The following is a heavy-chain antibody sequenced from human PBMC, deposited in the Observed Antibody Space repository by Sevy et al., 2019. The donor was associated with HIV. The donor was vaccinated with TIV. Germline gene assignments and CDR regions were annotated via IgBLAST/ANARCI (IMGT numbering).Heavy chain of an antibody. CDR2: IYSGGST. CDR3: AFGVRQWLVSTYFDY. V-gene: IGHV3-53*01. J-gene: IGHJ4*02. Sequence: GGSLRLSCAASGFTVSSNYMSWVRQAPGKGLEWVSVIYSGGSTYYEDSVKGRFTISSDNSKNTLYLQMTSLRAEDTAVYYCAFGVRQWLVSTYFDYWGQGTLVTVSS. CDR1: GFTVSSNY. D-gene: IGHD6-19*01.